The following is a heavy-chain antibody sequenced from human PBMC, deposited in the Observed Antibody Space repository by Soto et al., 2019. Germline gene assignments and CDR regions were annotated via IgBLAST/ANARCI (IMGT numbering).Heavy chain of an antibody. CDR3: AKGVYITGTTY. Sequence: GGSLRLSCAASGFTFSGYAMSWVRQAPGKGLEWVSAISGGGGSTYYADSVKGRFTISRDNSKNMLSLQMNSLKAEDTAVYYCAKGVYITGTTYWGQGTLVTVSS. CDR2: ISGGGGST. V-gene: IGHV3-23*01. J-gene: IGHJ4*02. D-gene: IGHD1-7*01. CDR1: GFTFSGYA.